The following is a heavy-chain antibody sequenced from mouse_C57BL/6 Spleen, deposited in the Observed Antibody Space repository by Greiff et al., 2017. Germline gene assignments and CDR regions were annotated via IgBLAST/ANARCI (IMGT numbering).Heavy chain of an antibody. J-gene: IGHJ2*01. Sequence: EVQLQQSGPELVKPGASVKISCKASGYTFTDYYMNWVKQSHGKSLEWIGDINPNNGGTSYNQKFKGKATLTVDKSSSTAYMELRSLTSEDSAVYYCARRDGYYYYFDYWGQGTTLTVSS. CDR3: ARRDGYYYYFDY. CDR1: GYTFTDYY. CDR2: INPNNGGT. D-gene: IGHD2-3*01. V-gene: IGHV1-26*01.